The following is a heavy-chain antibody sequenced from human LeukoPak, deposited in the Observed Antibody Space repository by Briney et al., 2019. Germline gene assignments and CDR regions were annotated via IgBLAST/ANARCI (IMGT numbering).Heavy chain of an antibody. CDR3: AIRYCSSTSCYLDY. J-gene: IGHJ4*02. D-gene: IGHD2-2*01. CDR2: INTNTGNP. Sequence: ASVKVSCKASGYTFTSYAMNWVRQAPGQGLEWMGWINTNTGNPTYAQGFTGRFVFSLDTSVSTAYLRISSLKAEDTAVYYCAIRYCSSTSCYLDYWGQGTLVTVSS. V-gene: IGHV7-4-1*02. CDR1: GYTFTSYA.